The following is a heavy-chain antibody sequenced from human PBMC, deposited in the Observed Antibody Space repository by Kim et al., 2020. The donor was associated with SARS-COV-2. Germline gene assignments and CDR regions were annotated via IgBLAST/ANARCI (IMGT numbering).Heavy chain of an antibody. CDR1: GYTLTELS. V-gene: IGHV1-24*01. CDR3: AAALAVAGRSSDYGYYYGMDV. Sequence: ASVKVSCKVSGYTLTELSIHWVRQAPGKGLEWMGGFDPEDGETIYAQKFQGRVTMTEDTSTDTAYMDLSSLRSEDTAVYYCAAALAVAGRSSDYGYYYGMDVWGQGTTVTVSS. D-gene: IGHD6-19*01. CDR2: FDPEDGET. J-gene: IGHJ6*02.